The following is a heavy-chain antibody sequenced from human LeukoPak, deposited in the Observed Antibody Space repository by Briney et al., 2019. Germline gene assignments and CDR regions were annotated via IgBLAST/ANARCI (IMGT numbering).Heavy chain of an antibody. J-gene: IGHJ4*02. CDR3: ARDVDYSSSSVFDY. Sequence: GGSLRLSCAASGFTFSSYAMSWVRQAPGKGLEWVSAISGSGGSTYYADSVKGRFTISRDNAKNTLYLQMNSLRAEDTAVYYCARDVDYSSSSVFDYWGQGTLVTVSS. CDR2: ISGSGGST. V-gene: IGHV3-23*01. CDR1: GFTFSSYA. D-gene: IGHD6-6*01.